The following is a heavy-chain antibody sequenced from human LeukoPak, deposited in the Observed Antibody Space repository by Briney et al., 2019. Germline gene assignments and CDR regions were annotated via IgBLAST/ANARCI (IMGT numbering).Heavy chain of an antibody. D-gene: IGHD5-12*01. CDR3: AGGSGWLIDY. J-gene: IGHJ4*02. Sequence: GGSLRLSCAASGFTFTNYWMNWVRQAPGKGLEWVANIKQDGSEKDYVDSLKGRFTISRDNAKNSLYLQMNSLRVEDTAVYYCAGGSGWLIDYWGQGTLVTVSS. CDR1: GFTFTNYW. V-gene: IGHV3-7*01. CDR2: IKQDGSEK.